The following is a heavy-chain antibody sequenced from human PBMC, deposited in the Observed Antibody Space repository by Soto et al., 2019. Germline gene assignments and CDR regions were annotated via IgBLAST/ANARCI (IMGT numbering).Heavy chain of an antibody. Sequence: ASVKVSCKASGYTFTRYTMNWVRQAPGQRLEWMGWINPDNGNTKSSQKFQDRVIITRDTSASTAYMDLSSLRSEDTAVYYCARGSATGPLDPWGQGTRVTVSS. CDR1: GYTFTRYT. V-gene: IGHV1-3*01. CDR2: INPDNGNT. CDR3: ARGSATGPLDP. J-gene: IGHJ5*02. D-gene: IGHD2-15*01.